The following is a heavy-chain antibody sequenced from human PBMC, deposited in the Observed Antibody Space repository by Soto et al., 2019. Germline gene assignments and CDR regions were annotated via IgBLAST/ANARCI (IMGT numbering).Heavy chain of an antibody. CDR1: GFTFSNPW. Sequence: VSLRLPSAACGFTFSNPWLTWVRQATGKGLEWVATIKQDGSEKYYGEPVQGRVTISTDNAKKSLFLQLNALRAGDTGVYYCVRERRDDGGKGTLVTAAS. CDR2: IKQDGSEK. V-gene: IGHV3-7*03. CDR3: VRERRDD. J-gene: IGHJ4*02.